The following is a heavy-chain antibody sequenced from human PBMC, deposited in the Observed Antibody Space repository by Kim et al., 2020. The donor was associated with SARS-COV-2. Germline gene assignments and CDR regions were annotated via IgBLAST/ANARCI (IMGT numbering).Heavy chain of an antibody. Sequence: SETLSLTCTVSGGSISSYYWSWIRQPPGKGLEWIGYIYYSGSTNYNPSLKSRVTISVDTSKNQFSLKLSSVTAADTAVYYCARELGYCSGGSCWFDYWGQGTLVTVSS. J-gene: IGHJ4*02. CDR3: ARELGYCSGGSCWFDY. D-gene: IGHD2-15*01. V-gene: IGHV4-59*01. CDR1: GGSISSYY. CDR2: IYYSGST.